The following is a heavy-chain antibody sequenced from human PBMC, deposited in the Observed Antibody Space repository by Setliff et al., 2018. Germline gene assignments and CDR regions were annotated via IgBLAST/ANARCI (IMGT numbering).Heavy chain of an antibody. CDR1: GYTFTSYD. V-gene: IGHV1-8*02. CDR3: ARLYYDYVWGSYRPYYYYGMDV. J-gene: IGHJ6*02. D-gene: IGHD3-16*02. Sequence: ASVKVSCKASGYTFTSYDINWVRQATGQGLEWMGWMNPNSGNTGYAQKFQGRVTMTRNTSISTAYMELSSLRSEDTAVYYCARLYYDYVWGSYRPYYYYGMDVWGQGTTVTVSS. CDR2: MNPNSGNT.